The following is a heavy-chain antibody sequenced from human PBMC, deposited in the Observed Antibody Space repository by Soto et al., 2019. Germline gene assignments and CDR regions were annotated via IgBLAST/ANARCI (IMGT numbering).Heavy chain of an antibody. CDR3: ARHQGPPTSENWFDP. Sequence: QVHLVQSGVEVKTPGASVKVSCQASGYTFFTYDISWVRQAPGQGLEWMGWISTYSGETKYAQKFPGRVPMTTDTSTTTAYLELRSLRSDDTAVYYCARHQGPPTSENWFDPWGQGTLVTVSS. CDR2: ISTYSGET. J-gene: IGHJ5*02. CDR1: GYTFFTYD. V-gene: IGHV1-18*01.